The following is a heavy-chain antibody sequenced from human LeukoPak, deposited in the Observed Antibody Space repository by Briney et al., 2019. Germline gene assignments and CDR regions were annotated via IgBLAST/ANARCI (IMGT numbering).Heavy chain of an antibody. Sequence: ASVKVSCKASGYTFTSYGISWVRQAPGQGLEWMGWISAYNGNTNYAQKLQGRVTMTTDTSTSTAYMELSRLRSDDTAVYYCASIAAAGLPIDCWGQGTLVTVSS. J-gene: IGHJ4*02. CDR1: GYTFTSYG. V-gene: IGHV1-18*01. D-gene: IGHD6-13*01. CDR3: ASIAAAGLPIDC. CDR2: ISAYNGNT.